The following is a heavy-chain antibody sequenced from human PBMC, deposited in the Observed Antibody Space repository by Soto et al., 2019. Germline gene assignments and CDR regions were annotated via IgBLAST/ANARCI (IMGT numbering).Heavy chain of an antibody. CDR3: ARACSGGSRYVFDY. V-gene: IGHV1-18*01. CDR1: GYTFTSYG. J-gene: IGHJ4*01. CDR2: IGAYNGNT. D-gene: IGHD2-15*01. Sequence: GASGKVSCKASGYTFTSYGIGWVRQAPGQGLEWMGWIGAYNGNTNYAQKLQGRVTMTTDTSTSTAYMELRSLRSDDTAVYYCARACSGGSRYVFDYWGHGTPVTVSS.